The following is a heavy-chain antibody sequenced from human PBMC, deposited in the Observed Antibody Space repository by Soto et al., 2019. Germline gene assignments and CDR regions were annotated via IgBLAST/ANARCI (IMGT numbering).Heavy chain of an antibody. J-gene: IGHJ4*02. CDR3: SPGSPFSGSVFDY. V-gene: IGHV3-15*05. CDR1: GFSFRTTW. CDR2: IKSKSAGETT. Sequence: EVQLVESGGGLVKPGGSLRLSCAASGFSFRTTWMAWVRQAPGKGLEWVGRIKSKSAGETTDYADPVKGRFTISRDDSKDTLYLHIDSLETGDTAVYYCSPGSPFSGSVFDYWGQGTLVTVSS. D-gene: IGHD1-26*01.